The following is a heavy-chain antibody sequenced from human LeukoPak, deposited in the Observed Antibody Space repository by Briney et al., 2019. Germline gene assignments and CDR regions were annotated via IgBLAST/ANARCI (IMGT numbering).Heavy chain of an antibody. CDR2: ISAYNGNT. Sequence: GASVKVSCKASGYTFTSYGISWVRQAPGQGLEWMGWISAYNGNTNYAQKLQGRVTMTTDTSTSTAYMELRSLRSDDTAVYYCARLKYSGILYDAFDIWGQGTMVTVSS. D-gene: IGHD1-26*01. J-gene: IGHJ3*02. CDR3: ARLKYSGILYDAFDI. V-gene: IGHV1-18*01. CDR1: GYTFTSYG.